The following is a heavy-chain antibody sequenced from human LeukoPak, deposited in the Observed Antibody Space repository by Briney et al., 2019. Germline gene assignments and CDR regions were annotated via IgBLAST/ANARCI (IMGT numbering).Heavy chain of an antibody. CDR1: GYTFTGYF. Sequence: ASVKVSCKASGYTFTGYFIHWVRQAPGQGLEWMGWINCNRGDTKYAEKFQGRVTMSRDTSTSTVYMDLSGLTSDDTALYSCARGSLAESTWALDSWGQGTLVTVSS. D-gene: IGHD3-16*01. J-gene: IGHJ4*02. CDR2: INCNRGDT. CDR3: ARGSLAESTWALDS. V-gene: IGHV1-2*02.